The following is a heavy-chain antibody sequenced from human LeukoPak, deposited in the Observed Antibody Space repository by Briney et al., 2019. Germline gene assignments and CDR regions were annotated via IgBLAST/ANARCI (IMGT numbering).Heavy chain of an antibody. CDR3: AKRRDGYNYFDY. CDR2: ISGSGGST. V-gene: IGHV3-23*01. CDR1: GFIFSSYA. J-gene: IGHJ4*02. D-gene: IGHD5-24*01. Sequence: GGSLRLSCAASGFIFSSYAMSWVRQAPGKGLECVSTISGSGGSTYYADSVKGRFTISRDNSKNTLYLQMSSLRAEDTAVYYCAKRRDGYNYFDYWGQGTLVTVSS.